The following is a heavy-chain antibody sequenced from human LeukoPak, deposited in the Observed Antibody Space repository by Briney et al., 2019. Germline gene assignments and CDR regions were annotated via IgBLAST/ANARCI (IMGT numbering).Heavy chain of an antibody. CDR2: FDPEDGVT. V-gene: IGHV1-24*01. CDR1: GYTLTELS. D-gene: IGHD3-10*01. CDR3: ATVTYGSGSYYRGETFDY. Sequence: ASVKVSCKVSGYTLTELSMHWVRQAPGKGLEWMGGFDPEDGVTIYAQKFQGRVTMTEDTSTDTAYMELSSLRSEDTAVYYCATVTYGSGSYYRGETFDYWGQGTLVTVSS. J-gene: IGHJ4*02.